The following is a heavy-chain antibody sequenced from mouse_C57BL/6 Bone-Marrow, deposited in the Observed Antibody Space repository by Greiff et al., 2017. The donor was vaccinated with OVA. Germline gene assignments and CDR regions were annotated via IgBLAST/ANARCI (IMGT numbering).Heavy chain of an antibody. D-gene: IGHD3-1*01. Sequence: QVQLQQSGAELAKPGASVKLSCKASGYTFTSYWMHWVKQRPGQGLEWIGYINPSSGYTKYNQKFKDKATLTADKSSSTAYMQMSSLTSEDSAVYYCARSGSVCYFDVWGTGTTVTVSS. J-gene: IGHJ1*03. CDR2: INPSSGYT. V-gene: IGHV1-7*01. CDR3: ARSGSVCYFDV. CDR1: GYTFTSYW.